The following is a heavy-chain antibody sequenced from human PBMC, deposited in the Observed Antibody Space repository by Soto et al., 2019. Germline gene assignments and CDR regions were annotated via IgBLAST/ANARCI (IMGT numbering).Heavy chain of an antibody. CDR3: ASGPRGGKNRNTLY. CDR1: GFTFSSYS. Sequence: GGSLRLSCAASGFTFSSYSMNWVRQAPGKGLEWVSYISSSSSTIYYADSVKGRFTISRDNAKNSLYLQMNSLRAEDTSVYYCASGPRGGKNRNTLYWGQAPLLTLS. D-gene: IGHD3-16*01. J-gene: IGHJ4*02. CDR2: ISSSSSTI. V-gene: IGHV3-48*01.